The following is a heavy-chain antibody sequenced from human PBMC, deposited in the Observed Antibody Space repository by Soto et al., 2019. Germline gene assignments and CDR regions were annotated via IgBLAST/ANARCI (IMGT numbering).Heavy chain of an antibody. CDR1: GGSFSGYY. CDR2: INHSGST. D-gene: IGHD6-25*01. J-gene: IGHJ6*02. V-gene: IGHV4-34*01. Sequence: SETLSLTCAVYGGSFSGYYWSWIRQPPGKGLEWIGEINHSGSTNYNPSLKSRVTISVDTSKNQFSLKLSSVTAADTAVYYCAISSDETYYYYGMDVWGQGTTVTASS. CDR3: AISSDETYYYYGMDV.